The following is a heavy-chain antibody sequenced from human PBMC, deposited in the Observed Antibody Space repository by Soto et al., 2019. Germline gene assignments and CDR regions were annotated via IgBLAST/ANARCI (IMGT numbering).Heavy chain of an antibody. CDR2: TNSDGSDT. V-gene: IGHV3-74*01. CDR1: GFTFSSYW. CDR3: ARDRGWSLFDY. J-gene: IGHJ4*02. Sequence: GGSQRLSCAASGFTFSSYWMYWVRQAPGKGLVWVSRTNSDGSDTTYADSVKGRFTISRDNAKNTLYLQMNSLRAEDTAVYYCARDRGWSLFDYWGQGTLVTVSS. D-gene: IGHD6-19*01.